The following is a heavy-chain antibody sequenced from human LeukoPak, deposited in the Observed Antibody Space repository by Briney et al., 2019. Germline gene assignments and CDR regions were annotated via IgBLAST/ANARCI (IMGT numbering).Heavy chain of an antibody. CDR1: RFTLSSNY. CDR2: IYSGGIT. Sequence: GGSLRLSSAAYRFTLSSNYISWVRQAPGEGLEWVSVIYSGGITYYADSVKGRYNSSSDNSKSTLYLQMDTLRAEDSAVYYRARVDYYGSGFWGQGTLVTVSS. J-gene: IGHJ4*02. CDR3: ARVDYYGSGF. V-gene: IGHV3-53*01. D-gene: IGHD3-10*01.